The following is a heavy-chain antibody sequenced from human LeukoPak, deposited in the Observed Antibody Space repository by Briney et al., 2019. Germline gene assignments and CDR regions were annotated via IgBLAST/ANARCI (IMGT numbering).Heavy chain of an antibody. J-gene: IGHJ6*02. CDR1: GFTFSSYA. CDR3: ASQYYYAMDV. Sequence: PGGSLRLSCAPSGFTFSSYAMSWVRQAPGKGLEWVSHISDSGRTIYYADSVKGRFTISRDNAKNSLYLQMNSLRAEDTAVYYCASQYYYAMDVWGQGTTVTVSS. V-gene: IGHV3-48*04. CDR2: ISDSGRTI.